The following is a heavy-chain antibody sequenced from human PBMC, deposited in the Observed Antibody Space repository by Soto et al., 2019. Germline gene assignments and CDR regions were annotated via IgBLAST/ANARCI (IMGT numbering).Heavy chain of an antibody. CDR2: ISGSGGST. CDR3: AKDYPAAVVHQDYFEY. Sequence: PGGSLRLSCAASGFTFSSYAMSWVRQAPGKGLEWVSAISGSGGSTYYADSVKGRFTISRDNSKNTLYLQMNSLRAEDTAVYYCAKDYPAAVVHQDYFEYWGQGTRVTVSS. D-gene: IGHD6-19*01. CDR1: GFTFSSYA. V-gene: IGHV3-23*01. J-gene: IGHJ4*02.